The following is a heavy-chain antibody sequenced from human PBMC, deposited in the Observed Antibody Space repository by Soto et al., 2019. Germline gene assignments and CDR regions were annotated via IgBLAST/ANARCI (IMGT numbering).Heavy chain of an antibody. J-gene: IGHJ4*02. V-gene: IGHV4-34*01. CDR2: INHTGSS. D-gene: IGHD6-13*01. Sequence: SETLSLTCAVYGGSFSVCSWSWIRQPPGKGLEWIGEINHTGSSIYNPSLKSRVTMSVDTSKNQFSLNLTSVTAADTAVFYCARGGPGIAAAGDYWGQGTLVTVSS. CDR3: ARGGPGIAAAGDY. CDR1: GGSFSVCS.